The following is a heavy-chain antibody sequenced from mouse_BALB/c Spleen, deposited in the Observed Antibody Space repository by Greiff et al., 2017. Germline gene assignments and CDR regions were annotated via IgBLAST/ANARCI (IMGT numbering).Heavy chain of an antibody. D-gene: IGHD1-2*01. Sequence: VQLKESGPELVKPGASVKIPCKASGYTFTDYNMDWVKQSHGKSLEWIGDINPNNGGTIYNQKFKGKATLTVDKSSSTAYMELRSLTSEDTAVYYCARRGYYGFVYWGQGTLVTVSA. CDR3: ARRGYYGFVY. J-gene: IGHJ3*01. V-gene: IGHV1-18*01. CDR1: GYTFTDYN. CDR2: INPNNGGT.